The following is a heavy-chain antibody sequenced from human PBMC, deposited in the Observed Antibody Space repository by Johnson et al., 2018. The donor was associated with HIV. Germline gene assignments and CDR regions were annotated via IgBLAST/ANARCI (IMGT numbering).Heavy chain of an antibody. Sequence: VQLVESGGGLVQPGGSLRLSCAASGFTFSSYWMSWVRQAPGKGLEWVANIKQDGSEKYYVDSVKGRFTISRDNAKNSLYVQMSSLRAEDTAVYFCAGENSGCFDGPTHRENVFDMWGQGTLVIVSS. D-gene: IGHD3-22*01. V-gene: IGHV3-7*01. CDR3: AGENSGCFDGPTHRENVFDM. J-gene: IGHJ3*02. CDR1: GFTFSSYW. CDR2: IKQDGSEK.